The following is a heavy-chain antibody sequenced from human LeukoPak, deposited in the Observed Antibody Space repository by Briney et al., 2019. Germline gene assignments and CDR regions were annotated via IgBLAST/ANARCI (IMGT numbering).Heavy chain of an antibody. Sequence: PSETLSLTCAVYGESLNSYYWSWVRQPPGEGLEWIGEIYESGTTEYNPSLKSRVTISMVPSKQQFSPSLSSVTAADTAVYYCARTSGGYTLQYYFDYWGQGTLVTVSS. CDR3: ARTSGGYTLQYYFDY. V-gene: IGHV4-34*01. J-gene: IGHJ4*02. D-gene: IGHD5-12*01. CDR2: IYESGTT. CDR1: GESLNSYY.